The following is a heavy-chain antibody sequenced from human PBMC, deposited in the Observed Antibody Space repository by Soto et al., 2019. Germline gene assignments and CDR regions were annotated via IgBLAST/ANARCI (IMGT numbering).Heavy chain of an antibody. Sequence: EVQLVESGGGAAQPGGSLRLSCAASGFTFSTYDMHWVRQVPGKGLEWFSAIGSVHDPYYLGSVKGRFSISRENAKNALYLQVNSLKTGDTAVYYCARAYLGRLPRRADYYYALDVWGQGTTVTVSS. J-gene: IGHJ6*02. CDR2: IGSVHDP. CDR1: GFTFSTYD. V-gene: IGHV3-13*05. D-gene: IGHD1-26*01. CDR3: ARAYLGRLPRRADYYYALDV.